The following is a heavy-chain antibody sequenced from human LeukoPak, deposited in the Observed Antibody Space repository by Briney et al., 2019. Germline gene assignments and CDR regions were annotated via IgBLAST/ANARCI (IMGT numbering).Heavy chain of an antibody. CDR2: ISWNSGSI. V-gene: IGHV3-9*01. CDR1: GFTFDDYA. CDR3: AKDYVGDYSNWGYFDY. J-gene: IGHJ4*02. D-gene: IGHD4-11*01. Sequence: PGRSLRLSCAASGFTFDDYAMRWVRQAPGKGLEWVSGISWNSGSIGYADSVKGRFTISRDNAKNSLYLQMSSLRAEDTALYYCAKDYVGDYSNWGYFDYWGQGTLVTVSS.